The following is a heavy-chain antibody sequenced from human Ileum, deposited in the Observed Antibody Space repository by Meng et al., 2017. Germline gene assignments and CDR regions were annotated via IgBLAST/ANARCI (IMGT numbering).Heavy chain of an antibody. J-gene: IGHJ6*02. V-gene: IGHV3-48*03. Sequence: GGSLRLSCEASGFAFRDYEMHWVRQAPGKGLEWVSFIGSGASTMYYADSVKGRFTISRDNAKNSLYLQMNSLRVEDTAVYYCVRESLSVTMGWGVTTTYHYYGMDVWGQGTTVTVSS. CDR1: GFAFRDYE. CDR2: IGSGASTM. CDR3: VRESLSVTMGWGVTTTYHYYGMDV. D-gene: IGHD4/OR15-4a*01.